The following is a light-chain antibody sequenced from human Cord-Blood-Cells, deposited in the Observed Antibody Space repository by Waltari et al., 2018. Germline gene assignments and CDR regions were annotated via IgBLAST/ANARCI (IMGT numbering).Light chain of an antibody. J-gene: IGKJ4*01. CDR2: DAS. Sequence: DIQMTQSQSSLSASVGDRVTITCQASQDISNNLNWYQKKPGKAPKRLIYDASNLETEVPSRFSGSGSETDFTFTISSLQPEDIATYYCQQYDNLPLTFGGGTKGRSN. CDR1: QDISNN. CDR3: QQYDNLPLT. V-gene: IGKV1-33*01.